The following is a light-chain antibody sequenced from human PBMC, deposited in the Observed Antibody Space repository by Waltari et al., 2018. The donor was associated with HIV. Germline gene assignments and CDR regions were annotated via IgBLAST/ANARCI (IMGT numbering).Light chain of an antibody. J-gene: IGLJ1*01. V-gene: IGLV1-40*01. CDR2: ANN. Sequence: QSVLTQPPSVSGAPWQRVTISCPGSSSHLRSFHVPWYQQLPGRAPKLLIYANNNRPSGVPDRFSGSKSGTAASLAIAGLQIEDEGDYFCQSYDNSLRVSYVFSAGTRVTVL. CDR3: QSYDNSLRVSYV. CDR1: SSHLRSFH.